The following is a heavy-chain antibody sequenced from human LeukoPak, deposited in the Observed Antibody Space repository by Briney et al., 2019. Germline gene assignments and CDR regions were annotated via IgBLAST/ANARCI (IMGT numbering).Heavy chain of an antibody. CDR3: ARGAWYGDARRFDY. J-gene: IGHJ4*02. V-gene: IGHV1-8*01. Sequence: ASVKVSCKASGYTFTSYDINWVRQATGQGLEWMGWMNPNSGNTGYAQKFQGRVTMTRNTSISTAYMELSSLRSEDTAVYYCARGAWYGDARRFDYWGQGTLVTVSS. D-gene: IGHD4-17*01. CDR2: MNPNSGNT. CDR1: GYTFTSYD.